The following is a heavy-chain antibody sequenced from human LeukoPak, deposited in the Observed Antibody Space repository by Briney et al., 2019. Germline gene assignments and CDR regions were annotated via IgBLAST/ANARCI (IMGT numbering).Heavy chain of an antibody. CDR2: INHSGST. CDR3: ARALGYCSSTSCYIDY. J-gene: IGHJ4*02. CDR1: GGSFSGYY. D-gene: IGHD2-2*02. V-gene: IGHV4-34*01. Sequence: SETLSLTCAVYGGSFSGYYWSWIRQPPGKGLEWIGEINHSGSTNYNPSLKSRVTISVDTSKNQFSLKLSSVTAADTAVCYCARALGYCSSTSCYIDYWGQGTLVTVSS.